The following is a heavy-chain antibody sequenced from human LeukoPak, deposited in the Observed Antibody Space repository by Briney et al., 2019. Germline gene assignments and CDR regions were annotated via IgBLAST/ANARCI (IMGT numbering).Heavy chain of an antibody. V-gene: IGHV4-59*04. CDR3: ARRRYDFWTTNRRFWPFDP. D-gene: IGHD3-3*01. CDR1: GGSISSYY. Sequence: SETLSLTCTVSGGSISSYYWSWIRQPPGKDLQWIGCIDYSGSTYYNPSLKSRVTISVDTSKNHLYLKLSSVTAADTAVYYCARRRYDFWTTNRRFWPFDPWGQGTLVTVSS. J-gene: IGHJ5*02. CDR2: IDYSGST.